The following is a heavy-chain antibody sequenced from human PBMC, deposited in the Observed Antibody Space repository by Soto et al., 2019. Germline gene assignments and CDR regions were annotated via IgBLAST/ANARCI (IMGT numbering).Heavy chain of an antibody. CDR1: AYTFTGYY. D-gene: IGHD3-9*01. Sequence: EASVKVSCKASAYTFTGYYMHWVRQAPGQGLEWMGWINPNSGGTNYAQKFQGWVTMTRDTSISTAYMELSRLRSDDTAVYYCARGDYDILTGTHIDAFDIWGQGTMVTVSS. CDR3: ARGDYDILTGTHIDAFDI. J-gene: IGHJ3*02. CDR2: INPNSGGT. V-gene: IGHV1-2*04.